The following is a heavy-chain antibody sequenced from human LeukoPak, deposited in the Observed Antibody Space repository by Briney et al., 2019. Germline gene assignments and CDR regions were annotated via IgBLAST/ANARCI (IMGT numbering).Heavy chain of an antibody. CDR2: IYYSGST. Sequence: PSETLSFTCTVSGDSINSYYWSWIRQTPGKGLEWIGYIYYSGSTNYNPSLKSRVTISVDTSKNQFSLKLSSVTAADTAVYYCARYRNIVGATFRFFDLWGRGTLVTVSS. CDR1: GDSINSYY. V-gene: IGHV4-59*01. CDR3: ARYRNIVGATFRFFDL. D-gene: IGHD1-26*01. J-gene: IGHJ2*01.